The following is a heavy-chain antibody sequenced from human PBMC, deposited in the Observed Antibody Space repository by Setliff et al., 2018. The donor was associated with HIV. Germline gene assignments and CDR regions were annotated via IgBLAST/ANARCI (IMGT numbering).Heavy chain of an antibody. D-gene: IGHD3-3*01. CDR2: ISSSGSTI. CDR3: ASSYPNYNYGNYDFWSGYYHDDAFDI. J-gene: IGHJ3*02. CDR1: GFTFSSYE. Sequence: GGSLRLSCAASGFTFSSYEMNWVRQAPGKGLEWVSYISSSGSTIYYADSVKGRFTISRDNAKNSLYLQMNSLRAEDTAVYYCASSYPNYNYGNYDFWSGYYHDDAFDIWGQGTMVTVSS. V-gene: IGHV3-48*03.